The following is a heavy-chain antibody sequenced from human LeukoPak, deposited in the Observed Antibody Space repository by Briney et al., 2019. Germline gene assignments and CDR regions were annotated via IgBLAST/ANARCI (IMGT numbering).Heavy chain of an antibody. V-gene: IGHV4-34*01. Sequence: SETLSLTCAVYGGSFSGYYWSWIRQPPGKGLEWIGEINHSGSTNYNPSLKSRVTISVDTSKNQFSLKLSSVTAADTAVYYCARDGRRSLAARPRYYYYGMDVWGQGTTVTVSS. J-gene: IGHJ6*02. CDR1: GGSFSGYY. CDR3: ARDGRRSLAARPRYYYYGMDV. D-gene: IGHD6-6*01. CDR2: INHSGST.